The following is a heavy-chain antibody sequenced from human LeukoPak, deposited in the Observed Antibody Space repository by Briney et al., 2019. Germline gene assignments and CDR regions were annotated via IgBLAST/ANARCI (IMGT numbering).Heavy chain of an antibody. CDR1: GVSFSGYY. CDR2: IYTSGST. V-gene: IGHV4-59*10. CDR3: ARASGDGLYYYYYMDV. Sequence: KTSETLSLTCAVYGVSFSGYYWSWLRQPPGKGLEWFGRIYTSGSTNYNPSLKSRVTMSVDTSKNQFSLKLSSVTAADTAVYYCARASGDGLYYYYYMDVWGKGTTVTVSS. J-gene: IGHJ6*03. D-gene: IGHD3-10*01.